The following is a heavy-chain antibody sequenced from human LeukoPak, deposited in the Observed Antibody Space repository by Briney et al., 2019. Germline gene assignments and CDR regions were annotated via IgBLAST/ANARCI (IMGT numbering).Heavy chain of an antibody. CDR3: ARQVPGLYDSSGYLEFDY. J-gene: IGHJ4*02. Sequence: SETLSLTCTVSGGSISSYYWSWIRQPPGKGLEWIGYIYYSGSTNYNPSLKSRVTISVDTYKNQFSLKLSSVTAADTAVYYCARQVPGLYDSSGYLEFDYWGQGTLVTVSS. D-gene: IGHD3-22*01. CDR2: IYYSGST. V-gene: IGHV4-59*01. CDR1: GGSISSYY.